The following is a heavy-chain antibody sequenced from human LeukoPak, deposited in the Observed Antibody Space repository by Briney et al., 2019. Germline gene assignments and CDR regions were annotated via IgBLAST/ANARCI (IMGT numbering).Heavy chain of an antibody. CDR3: ARDLHYAFDF. D-gene: IGHD3-10*01. CDR1: GFTFSTYE. J-gene: IGHJ3*01. Sequence: TGGSLRLSCTASGFTFSTYEMNWVRQAPGKGLEWISYISGSGSSIFYADSLQGRFTVSRDNAKNSVYLQMNSLRAEDTAVYYCARDLHYAFDFWGQGTMVTVSS. V-gene: IGHV3-48*03. CDR2: ISGSGSSI.